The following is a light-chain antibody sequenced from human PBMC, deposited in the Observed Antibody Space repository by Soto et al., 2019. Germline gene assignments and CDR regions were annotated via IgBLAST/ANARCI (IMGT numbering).Light chain of an antibody. CDR3: QQYNTNSWT. CDR2: KVS. J-gene: IGKJ1*01. CDR1: QSINTW. V-gene: IGKV1-5*03. Sequence: DIQMTQSPSTLSASVGDRVTITCRVSQSINTWLAWYQQKPGKAPNLLIYKVSNLESGVPSRFSGGGSGTEFTLTISSLQPDDFATYYCQQYNTNSWTFGQGTKVEIK.